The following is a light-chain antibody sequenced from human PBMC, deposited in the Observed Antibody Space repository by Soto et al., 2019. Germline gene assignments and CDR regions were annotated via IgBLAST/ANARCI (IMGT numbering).Light chain of an antibody. Sequence: QLVLTQSSSASASLGSSVKLTCTLSSGHSSYIIAWHQQQPGKAPRYLMKLEGSGSYNKGSGVPDRFSGSSSGADRYLTISNLQSEDEADYYCETSVFGGGTKVTVL. CDR2: LEGSGSY. J-gene: IGLJ2*01. CDR3: ETSV. V-gene: IGLV4-60*03. CDR1: SGHSSYI.